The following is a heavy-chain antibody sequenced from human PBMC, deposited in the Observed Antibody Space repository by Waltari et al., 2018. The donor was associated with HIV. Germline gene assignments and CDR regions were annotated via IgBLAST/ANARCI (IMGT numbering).Heavy chain of an antibody. CDR3: ARDYNWNRWGYFDL. V-gene: IGHV3-7*01. CDR2: IKQDGSEK. J-gene: IGHJ2*01. CDR1: GFTFSSPW. Sequence: EVQLVESGGGLVQPGGSLGLSCAACGFTFSSPWTSWVRQAPGKGLEWGANIKQDGSEKYYVDSVKGRFTISRDNAKNSLYLQMNSLRAEDTAVYYCARDYNWNRWGYFDLWGRGTLVTVSS. D-gene: IGHD1-20*01.